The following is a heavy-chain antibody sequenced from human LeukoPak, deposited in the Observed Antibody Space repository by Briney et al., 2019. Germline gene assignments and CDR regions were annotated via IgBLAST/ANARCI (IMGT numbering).Heavy chain of an antibody. J-gene: IGHJ4*02. Sequence: GGSLRLSCAASGFTFSSYGMHWVRQAPGKWLEWVAVIWYDGSNKYYADSVKGRFTISRDNSKNTLYLQMNSLRAEDTAVYYCARDGNYYGSGSCGYWGQGTLVTVSS. D-gene: IGHD3-10*01. V-gene: IGHV3-33*01. CDR3: ARDGNYYGSGSCGY. CDR2: IWYDGSNK. CDR1: GFTFSSYG.